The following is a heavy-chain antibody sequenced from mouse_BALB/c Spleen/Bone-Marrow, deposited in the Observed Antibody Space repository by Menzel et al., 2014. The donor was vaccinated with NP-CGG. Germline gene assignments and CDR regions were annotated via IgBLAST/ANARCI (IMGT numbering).Heavy chain of an antibody. CDR2: IYPGDGST. Sequence: QVQLQQSGPELVKPGASVKMSCKASGYTFTSYFIHWVKQRPGQGLEWIGWIYPGDGSTNYNEKFKGKTTLTADKSSSTAYMLLSSLTSEDSAIYFCTRGATYYFDYWGQGTTLTVSS. CDR1: GYTFTSYF. J-gene: IGHJ2*01. CDR3: TRGATYYFDY. V-gene: IGHV1S56*01.